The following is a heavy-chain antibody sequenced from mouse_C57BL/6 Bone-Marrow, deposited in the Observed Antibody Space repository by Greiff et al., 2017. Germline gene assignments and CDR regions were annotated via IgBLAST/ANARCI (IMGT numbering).Heavy chain of an antibody. CDR2: IYPGGGYT. D-gene: IGHD1-1*01. CDR1: GYTFTNYW. V-gene: IGHV1-63*01. Sequence: QVQLQQSGAELVRPGTSVKMSCKASGYTFTNYWIGWAKQRPGHGLEWIGDIYPGGGYTNYNEKFKGKATLTADKSSSTAYMQFSSLTSEDSAIYYCARGNYYGSSYKYFDVWGTETTVTVSS. J-gene: IGHJ1*03. CDR3: ARGNYYGSSYKYFDV.